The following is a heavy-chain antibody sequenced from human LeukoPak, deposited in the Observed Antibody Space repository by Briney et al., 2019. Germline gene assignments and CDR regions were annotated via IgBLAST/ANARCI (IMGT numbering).Heavy chain of an antibody. J-gene: IGHJ4*02. V-gene: IGHV1-2*02. CDR2: INPNSGGT. Sequence: ASVKVSCKASGYTFTGYYMHWVRQAPGQGLEWMGWINPNSGGTNYAQKFQGRVTMTRDMSISTAYMELSRLRSDDTAVYYCASDITIFGVVTRGDYWGQGTLVTVSS. CDR1: GYTFTGYY. D-gene: IGHD3-3*01. CDR3: ASDITIFGVVTRGDY.